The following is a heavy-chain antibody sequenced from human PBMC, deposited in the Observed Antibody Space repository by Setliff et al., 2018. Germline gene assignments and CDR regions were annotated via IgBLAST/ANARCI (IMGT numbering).Heavy chain of an antibody. D-gene: IGHD2-2*01. Sequence: SETLSLTCAVSGYSISSSNWWGWIRQPPGKGLEWIGYIYYSGSTYYNPSLKSRVTMSVDTSKNQFSLKLSSVTAVDTAVYYCASAGEEGVVPAAILYWGQGTLVTVSS. CDR3: ASAGEEGVVPAAILY. CDR2: IYYSGST. CDR1: GYSISSSNW. J-gene: IGHJ4*02. V-gene: IGHV4-28*01.